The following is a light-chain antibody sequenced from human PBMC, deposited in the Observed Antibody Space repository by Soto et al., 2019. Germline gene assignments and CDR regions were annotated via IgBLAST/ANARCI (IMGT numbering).Light chain of an antibody. J-gene: IGLJ1*01. V-gene: IGLV2-14*03. CDR3: SSYTTSSILGYV. CDR1: SSDVVGSNY. CDR2: DVT. Sequence: QSVLTQPASVSGSPGQSITISLTGASSDVVGSNYVSWYQQHPGKAPKLMIYDVTDRPSGVSNRFSGSKSGKTASLTISGLQAEDEADYYCSSYTTSSILGYVFGTGTKVTVL.